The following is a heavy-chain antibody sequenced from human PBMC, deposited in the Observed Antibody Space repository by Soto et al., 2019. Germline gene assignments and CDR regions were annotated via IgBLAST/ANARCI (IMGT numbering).Heavy chain of an antibody. CDR3: ARNPSGYYLGHDY. D-gene: IGHD3-22*01. V-gene: IGHV4-34*01. Sequence: TSETLSLTCAVYGGSFSGYYWSWIRQPPGKGLEWIGEINHSGSTNYNPSLKSRVTISVDTSKNQFSLKLSSVTAADTAVYYCARNPSGYYLGHDYWGPGTMVTVYS. CDR2: INHSGST. J-gene: IGHJ4*02. CDR1: GGSFSGYY.